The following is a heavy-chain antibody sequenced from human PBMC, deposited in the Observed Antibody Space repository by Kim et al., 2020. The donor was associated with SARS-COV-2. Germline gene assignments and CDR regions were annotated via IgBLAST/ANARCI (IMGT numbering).Heavy chain of an antibody. CDR1: GFSFTSYC. J-gene: IGHJ4*01. V-gene: IGHV3-7*03. CDR2: MNPDGREK. CDR3: VRDGPAYGEYENSFDY. Sequence: GGSLRLYCAASGFSFTSYCMTWVRQAPGKGLEWVASMNPDGREKYYVDSVKGRFTISRDNSKNSLYLQMTSLRAEDTAMYFCVRDGPAYGEYENSFDYWG. D-gene: IGHD4-17*01.